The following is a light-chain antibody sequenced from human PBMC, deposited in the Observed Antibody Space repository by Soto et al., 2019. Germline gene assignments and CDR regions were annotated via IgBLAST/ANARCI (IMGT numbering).Light chain of an antibody. V-gene: IGLV1-47*02. CDR2: SNN. CDR3: GGWDDSLNGWV. CDR1: STNIGSNY. Sequence: QSVLTQPPSASGTPGQRVTISCSGSSTNIGSNYVYWYQQLPGAAPKLLIHSNNRWPSGVPDRFSGSKSGTSASLAISGLRSEDEADYHCGGWDDSLNGWVFGGGTKLTVL. J-gene: IGLJ2*01.